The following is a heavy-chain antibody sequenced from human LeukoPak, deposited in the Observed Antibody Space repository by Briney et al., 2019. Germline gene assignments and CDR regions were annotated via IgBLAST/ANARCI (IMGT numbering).Heavy chain of an antibody. CDR2: IYVAGDS. CDR1: GFSISLNY. D-gene: IGHD2-21*01. V-gene: IGHV3-53*01. CDR3: ASHYSSAGSSYFDG. J-gene: IGHJ4*02. Sequence: PGGSLRLFCVVSGFSISLNYMSWVRQAPGKGLEWVSHIYVAGDSYSADAVKGRFIITEDNCKNTLYQQMNRLRPENTAVYYCASHYSSAGSSYFDGWRQGTLVAVSS.